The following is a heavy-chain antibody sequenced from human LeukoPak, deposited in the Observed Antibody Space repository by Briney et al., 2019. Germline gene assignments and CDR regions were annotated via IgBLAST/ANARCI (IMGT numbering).Heavy chain of an antibody. CDR2: IRYDGSNK. V-gene: IGHV3-30*02. CDR1: GFTFSSYA. Sequence: GGSLRLSCAASGFTFSSYAMHWVRQAPGKGLEWVAFIRYDGSNKYYADSVKGRFTISRDNSKNTLYLQMNSLRAEDTAVYYCAKDRGSGAYYFDYWGQGTLVTVSS. D-gene: IGHD3-10*01. CDR3: AKDRGSGAYYFDY. J-gene: IGHJ4*02.